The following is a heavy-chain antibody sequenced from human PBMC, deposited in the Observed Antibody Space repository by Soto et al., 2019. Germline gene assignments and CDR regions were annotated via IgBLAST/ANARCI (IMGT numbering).Heavy chain of an antibody. CDR2: ISYDGSNK. D-gene: IGHD3-16*01. J-gene: IGHJ4*02. CDR1: GFTFSSYA. CDR3: ARDLTHGGYFDY. Sequence: GGSLRLSCAASGFTFSSYAMHWVRQAPGKGLEWVAVISYDGSNKYYADSVKGRFTISRDNSKNTLYLQMNSLRAEDTAVYYCARDLTHGGYFDYWGQGTLVTVSS. V-gene: IGHV3-30*04.